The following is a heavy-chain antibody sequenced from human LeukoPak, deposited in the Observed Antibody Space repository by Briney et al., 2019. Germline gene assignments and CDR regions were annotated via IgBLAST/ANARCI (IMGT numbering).Heavy chain of an antibody. V-gene: IGHV3-23*01. CDR2: ISGSGDST. CDR1: GFTFSSFG. D-gene: IGHD4-23*01. Sequence: GGSLRLSCAASGFTFSSFGMSWVRQAPGKGLEWVSGISGSGDSTYYADSVKGRFTISRDNSKNTLYLQMNSLRAEDTALYYCARGGSYGGYHSYWGQGTLVTVSS. CDR3: ARGGSYGGYHSY. J-gene: IGHJ4*02.